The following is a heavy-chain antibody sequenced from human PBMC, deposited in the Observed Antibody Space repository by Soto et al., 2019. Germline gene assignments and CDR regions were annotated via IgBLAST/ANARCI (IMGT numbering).Heavy chain of an antibody. CDR3: ARDSRYGEFDY. CDR1: GGSVSSGSYY. V-gene: IGHV4-61*01. CDR2: IYYSGST. D-gene: IGHD4-17*01. Sequence: QVQLQESGPGLVKPSETLSLTCTVSGGSVSSGSYYWSWIRQPPGKGLEWIGYIYYSGSTNYNPSLKSRVTISGDTSKNQFSLKLSSVTAADTAVYYCARDSRYGEFDYWGQGTLVTVSS. J-gene: IGHJ4*02.